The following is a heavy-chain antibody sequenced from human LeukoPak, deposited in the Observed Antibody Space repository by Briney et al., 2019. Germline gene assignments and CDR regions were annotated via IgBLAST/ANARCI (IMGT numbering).Heavy chain of an antibody. D-gene: IGHD1-26*01. CDR1: GFTFSSCW. CDR3: ARLMGERSLFDY. V-gene: IGHV3-7*02. Sequence: SGGSLRLSCAASGFTFSSCWMTWVRQAPGKGLEWVANIKQDGNEKYYVDSVKGRFSISRDNAKSSVYLQMNSLRAEDTAVYYCARLMGERSLFDYWGQGVLVTVSS. J-gene: IGHJ4*02. CDR2: IKQDGNEK.